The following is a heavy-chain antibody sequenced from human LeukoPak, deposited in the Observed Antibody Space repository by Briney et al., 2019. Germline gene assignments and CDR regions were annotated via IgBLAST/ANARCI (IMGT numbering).Heavy chain of an antibody. CDR3: ARVGYCSSTSCRSQK. Sequence: GGSLRLSCAASGFTVSSNYMSWVRQAPGKGLEWVSVIYSGGSTYCADSVKGRFTISRDNSKNTLYLQMNSLRAEDTAVYYCARVGYCSSTSCRSQKWGQGTLVTVSS. CDR1: GFTVSSNY. V-gene: IGHV3-53*01. CDR2: IYSGGST. J-gene: IGHJ4*02. D-gene: IGHD2-2*01.